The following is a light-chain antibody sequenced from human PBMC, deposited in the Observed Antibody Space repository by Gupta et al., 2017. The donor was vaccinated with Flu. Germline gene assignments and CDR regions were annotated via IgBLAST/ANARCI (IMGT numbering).Light chain of an antibody. V-gene: IGLV2-14*01. CDR1: GPNNY. CDR2: EVR. CDR3: ASYEGFSGLI. Sequence: QSALSPPDPVSGPPRTDIIITCRGNGPNNYISWYQQFAGKAPRLILYEVRYRPSGLSDRFSGSASAGRASLTISRLRTEDEGTYFCASYEGFSGLIFGGGTMLTVL. J-gene: IGLJ2*01.